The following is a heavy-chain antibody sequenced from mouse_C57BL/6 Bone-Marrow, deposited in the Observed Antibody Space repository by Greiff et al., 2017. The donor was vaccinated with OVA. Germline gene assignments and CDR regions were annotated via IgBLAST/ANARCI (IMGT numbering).Heavy chain of an antibody. D-gene: IGHD1-1*01. CDR1: GYSITSDY. CDR3: ARCPHYYGSSYGYFDV. CDR2: ISYSGST. Sequence: ESGPGLAKPSQTLSLTCSVTGYSITSDYWNWIRKFPGNKLEYMGYISYSGSTYYNSSLKSRISITRDTSKNQYYLQLNSVTTEDTATYYCARCPHYYGSSYGYFDVWGTGTTVTVSS. V-gene: IGHV3-8*01. J-gene: IGHJ1*03.